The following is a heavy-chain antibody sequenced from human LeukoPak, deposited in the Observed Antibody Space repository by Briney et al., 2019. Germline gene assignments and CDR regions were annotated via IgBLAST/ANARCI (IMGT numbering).Heavy chain of an antibody. CDR1: GFTFSSYG. J-gene: IGHJ6*03. D-gene: IGHD2-2*01. Sequence: GGSLTLSCAASGFTFSSYGMSWVRQAPGKGLEWVSAISGSGGSTYYADSVKGRFTISRDNSKNTLYLQMNSLRAEDTAVYYCAKKIGGYQLPYYYYYYMDVWGKGTTVTISS. CDR2: ISGSGGST. CDR3: AKKIGGYQLPYYYYYYMDV. V-gene: IGHV3-23*01.